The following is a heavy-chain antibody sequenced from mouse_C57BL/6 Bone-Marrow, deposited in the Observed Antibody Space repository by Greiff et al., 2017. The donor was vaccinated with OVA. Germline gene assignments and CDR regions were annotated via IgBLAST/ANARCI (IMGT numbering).Heavy chain of an antibody. J-gene: IGHJ1*03. Sequence: QVQLQQPGAELVKPGASVKMSCKASGYTFTSYWITWVKQGPGQGLEWIGDLYPGSGSTNYNEKFKSKATLTVDTSSSTAYMQLSSLTSEDSAVYYCARKDGAYWYFDVWGTGTTVTVSS. CDR2: LYPGSGST. CDR1: GYTFTSYW. V-gene: IGHV1-55*01. D-gene: IGHD1-1*02. CDR3: ARKDGAYWYFDV.